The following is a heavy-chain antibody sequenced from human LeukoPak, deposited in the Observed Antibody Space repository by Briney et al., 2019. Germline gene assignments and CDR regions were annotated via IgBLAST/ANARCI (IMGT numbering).Heavy chain of an antibody. J-gene: IGHJ3*02. Sequence: GGSLRLSCAASGFTFSHYGMHWVRQAPDKGLEWVALIWYDGSHEYYADSVKGRFTISRDNAKNSLYLQMNSLRAEDTAVYYCASNIVVVTATHHDAFDIWGQGTMVTVSS. V-gene: IGHV3-33*03. D-gene: IGHD2-21*02. CDR1: GFTFSHYG. CDR3: ASNIVVVTATHHDAFDI. CDR2: IWYDGSHE.